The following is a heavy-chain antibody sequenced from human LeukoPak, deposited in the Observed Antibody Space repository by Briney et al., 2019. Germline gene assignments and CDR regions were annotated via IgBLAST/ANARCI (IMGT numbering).Heavy chain of an antibody. D-gene: IGHD1-1*01. CDR3: AKGPPYWNDDY. J-gene: IGHJ4*02. CDR2: ISGSGVST. V-gene: IGHV3-23*01. CDR1: GFTFGSYA. Sequence: GGSLRLSCAASGFTFGSYAMSWVRQAPGKGLEWVSTISGSGVSTYYADSVKGQFTISRDNSKNTLYLQMNSLRAEDTAVYYCAKGPPYWNDDYWGQGTLVTVSS.